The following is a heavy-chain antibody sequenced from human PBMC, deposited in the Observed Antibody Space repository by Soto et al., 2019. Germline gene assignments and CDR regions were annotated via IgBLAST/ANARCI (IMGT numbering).Heavy chain of an antibody. D-gene: IGHD2-2*01. CDR1: GYTFTGYY. Sequence: GASVKVSCKASGYTFTGYYMHWVRQAPGQGLERMGWINPNSGGTNYAQNFQGWVTMTRDTSISTAYMELSRLRSDDTAVYYCARTHCSSTRCYVGSWDYWGQGTLVTVSS. CDR3: ARTHCSSTRCYVGSWDY. CDR2: INPNSGGT. V-gene: IGHV1-2*04. J-gene: IGHJ4*02.